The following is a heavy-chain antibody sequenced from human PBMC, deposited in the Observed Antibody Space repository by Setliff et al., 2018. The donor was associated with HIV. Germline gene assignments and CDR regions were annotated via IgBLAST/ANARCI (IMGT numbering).Heavy chain of an antibody. CDR1: GGSFSGYY. V-gene: IGHV4-34*04. D-gene: IGHD4-17*01. CDR2: INHGGST. Sequence: LSLTCAVYGGSFSGYYWTWIRQPPGKGLEWIGEINHGGSTNNNPSLKSRATMSVDTSKNQFSLRLSSVTAADTAVYYCAREQTTETTMGFAFDIWGQGTVVTVSS. CDR3: AREQTTETTMGFAFDI. J-gene: IGHJ3*02.